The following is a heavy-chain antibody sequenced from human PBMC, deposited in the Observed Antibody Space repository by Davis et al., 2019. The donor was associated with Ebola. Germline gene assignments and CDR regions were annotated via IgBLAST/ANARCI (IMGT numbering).Heavy chain of an antibody. CDR2: ISAYNANT. J-gene: IGHJ3*02. Sequence: AASAKVSCKASGYTFTSYGISWARQAPGQGLEWMGWISAYNANTNYAQKLHGRVTMTTDTSTATVYMELRSLRSDDTAVYYCARDFFSEGSTWNDVFDIWGQGTMVTVSS. D-gene: IGHD1-1*01. V-gene: IGHV1-18*01. CDR3: ARDFFSEGSTWNDVFDI. CDR1: GYTFTSYG.